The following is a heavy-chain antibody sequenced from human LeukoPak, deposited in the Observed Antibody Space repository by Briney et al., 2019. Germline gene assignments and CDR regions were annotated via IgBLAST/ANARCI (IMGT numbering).Heavy chain of an antibody. V-gene: IGHV4-34*01. CDR2: INHSGST. Sequence: SETLSLTCAVYGGSFSGYYWSWIRQPPGKGLEGIGEINHSGSTNYNPSLKSRVTISVDTSKNQFSLNLSSVTAADTAVYYCARVYYDFWSGYSDAFDIWGQGKMVNVSS. CDR3: ARVYYDFWSGYSDAFDI. J-gene: IGHJ3*02. CDR1: GGSFSGYY. D-gene: IGHD3-3*01.